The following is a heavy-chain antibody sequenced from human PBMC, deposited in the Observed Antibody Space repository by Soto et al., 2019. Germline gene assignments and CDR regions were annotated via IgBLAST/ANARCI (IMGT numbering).Heavy chain of an antibody. J-gene: IGHJ6*02. Sequence: ASVEVSCKASGYTFTSYGISWVRQAPGQGLEWMGWISAYNGNTNYAQRLQGRVTMTTDTSTSTAYMELRSLRSDDTAVYYCARDRYCSGGSCYLRNSYYYYGMDVWGQGTTVTVSS. D-gene: IGHD2-15*01. CDR2: ISAYNGNT. CDR3: ARDRYCSGGSCYLRNSYYYYGMDV. V-gene: IGHV1-18*04. CDR1: GYTFTSYG.